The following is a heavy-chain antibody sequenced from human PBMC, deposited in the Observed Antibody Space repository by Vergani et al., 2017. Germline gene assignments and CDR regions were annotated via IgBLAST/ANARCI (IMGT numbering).Heavy chain of an antibody. CDR3: AKANPRNSGYDYLYYYHAMDG. D-gene: IGHD5-12*01. J-gene: IGHJ6*02. CDR2: ISGSGGST. CDR1: GFTFNHYA. V-gene: IGHV3-23*01. Sequence: EVQLLESGGDLVQPGGSLRLSCAASGFTFNHYAMNWVRQAPGKGLEWVSGISGSGGSTYYAGSVKGRFNISRDSSKNTLYLQMKSLSAGDTAVYYCAKANPRNSGYDYLYYYHAMDGWGQGTTVTVSS.